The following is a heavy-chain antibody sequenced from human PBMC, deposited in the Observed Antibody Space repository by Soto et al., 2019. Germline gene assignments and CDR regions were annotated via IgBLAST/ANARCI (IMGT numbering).Heavy chain of an antibody. CDR1: GGSISSSSYY. CDR2: IYYSGST. J-gene: IGHJ4*02. CDR3: ARSIAARPVYYFDY. V-gene: IGHV4-39*01. Sequence: SETLSLTCTVSGGSISSSSYYWGWIRQPPGKGLEWIGSIYYSGSTYYNPSLKSRVTISVDTSKNQFSLKLSSVTAADTAVYYCARSIAARPVYYFDYWGQGTLVTVSS. D-gene: IGHD6-6*01.